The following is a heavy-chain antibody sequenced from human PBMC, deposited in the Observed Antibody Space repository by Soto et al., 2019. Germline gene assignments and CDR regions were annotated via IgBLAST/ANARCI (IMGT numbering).Heavy chain of an antibody. J-gene: IGHJ4*02. D-gene: IGHD3-10*01. CDR1: GFTFSTYA. Sequence: PGGSLRLSCSTSGFTFSTYAMNWVRQAPGKGLEWVSALSGSGGTTYSADSVRGRFTISRDNSKNTLFPQMSSLRAEDTALYYCAKQRAGYGSGSDTFYFDFWGQGTLVTVSS. V-gene: IGHV3-23*01. CDR3: AKQRAGYGSGSDTFYFDF. CDR2: LSGSGGTT.